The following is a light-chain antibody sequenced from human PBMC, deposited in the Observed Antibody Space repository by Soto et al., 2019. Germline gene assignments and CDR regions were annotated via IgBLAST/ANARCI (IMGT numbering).Light chain of an antibody. V-gene: IGLV2-23*01. J-gene: IGLJ1*01. CDR3: CSYASSSSYV. CDR2: EGT. Sequence: SALTQPASVSGSTGQSITISCSGTTSDVGGYNLVSWYQQHTAKAPKLLIYEGTQRPSGVSSRFSGSKSGNTASLTISGLQAEDEADYYCCSYASSSSYVFGTGTK. CDR1: TSDVGGYNL.